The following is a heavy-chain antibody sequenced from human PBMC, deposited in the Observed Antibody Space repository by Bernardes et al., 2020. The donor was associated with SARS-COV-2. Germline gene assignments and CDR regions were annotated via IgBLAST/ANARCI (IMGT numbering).Heavy chain of an antibody. CDR3: ARRTIIYNSSGYYLDY. V-gene: IGHV4-34*12. J-gene: IGHJ4*02. CDR2: IFHSGST. CDR1: GGSFSGYS. D-gene: IGHD3-22*01. Sequence: SETLSLTCAVYGGSFSGYSWTWIRQPPGKGLEWIGEIFHSGSTNYNPSLKSRVTISVDTSKNQFSLKLSSVTAADTAVYYCARRTIIYNSSGYYLDYWGQGTLVPVSS.